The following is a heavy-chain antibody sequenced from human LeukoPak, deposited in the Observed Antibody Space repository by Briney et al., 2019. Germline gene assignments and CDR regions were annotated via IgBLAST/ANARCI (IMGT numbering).Heavy chain of an antibody. J-gene: IGHJ6*02. CDR2: INPSGGST. CDR3: AREDVVLVDAVRYYYYGMDV. V-gene: IGHV1-46*01. D-gene: IGHD2-8*01. Sequence: VASVKVSCKASGYNFISYYMHWVRQAPGQGLEWMGIINPSGGSTSYAQKFQVRVTMTRDTSTSTVYMELSSLKSEDTAVYYCAREDVVLVDAVRYYYYGMDVWGQGTTVTVSS. CDR1: GYNFISYY.